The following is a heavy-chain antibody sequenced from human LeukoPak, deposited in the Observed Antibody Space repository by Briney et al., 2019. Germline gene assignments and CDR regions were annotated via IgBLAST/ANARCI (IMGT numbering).Heavy chain of an antibody. J-gene: IGHJ6*03. D-gene: IGHD2-15*01. Sequence: SETLSLTCTVSSGSISSSNYDWSWVRQPAGRGLEWVGRISTIGITNYNPSLNSRVNISIDTSKNQFSLKLRSVTAADTAVYYCARDGCGGSCFHYYYYYMDVWGKGTTVTISS. CDR3: ARDGCGGSCFHYYYYYMDV. CDR2: ISTIGIT. CDR1: SGSISSSNYD. V-gene: IGHV4-61*02.